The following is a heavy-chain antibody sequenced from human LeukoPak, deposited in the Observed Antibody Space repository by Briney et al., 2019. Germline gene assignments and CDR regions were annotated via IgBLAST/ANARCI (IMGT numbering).Heavy chain of an antibody. J-gene: IGHJ3*02. CDR2: INPNSGGT. D-gene: IGHD6-19*01. V-gene: IGHV1-2*04. CDR1: GYTFTGYY. CDR3: ARGSIAVADPYDAFDI. Sequence: ASVKVSCKASGYTFTGYYMHWVRQAPGQGLEWMGWINPNSGGTNYAQKFQGWVTMTRDTSISTAYMELSGLRSDDTAVYYCARGSIAVADPYDAFDIWGQGTMVTVSS.